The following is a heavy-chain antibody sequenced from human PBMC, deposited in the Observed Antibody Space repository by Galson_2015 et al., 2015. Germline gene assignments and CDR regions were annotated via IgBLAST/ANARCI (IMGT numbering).Heavy chain of an antibody. D-gene: IGHD5-24*01. CDR1: GFTFSNAW. CDR3: ARSREPHYSRSGHGY. J-gene: IGHJ4*02. V-gene: IGHV3-15*01. CDR2: IKSKSDGGTT. Sequence: SLRLSCAASGFTFSNAWMSWVRQAPGKGLEWVGRIKSKSDGGTTDYAAPVKGRFTISRDDSINTLYLQMNSLRAEDTAVYYCARSREPHYSRSGHGYWGQGTLVSVSS.